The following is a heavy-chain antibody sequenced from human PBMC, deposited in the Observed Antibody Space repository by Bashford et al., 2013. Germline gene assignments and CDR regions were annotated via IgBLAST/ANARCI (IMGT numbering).Heavy chain of an antibody. CDR2: IKQDGTEK. Sequence: VRQAPGKGLEWVANIKQDGTEKYYVDSVKGRITFTADTSTNTAYLELQNLRSDDTAIYYCARDSGVAARRYPEYWGQGTLVTVSS. V-gene: IGHV3-7*03. J-gene: IGHJ4*02. CDR3: ARDSGVAARRYPEY. D-gene: IGHD6-6*01.